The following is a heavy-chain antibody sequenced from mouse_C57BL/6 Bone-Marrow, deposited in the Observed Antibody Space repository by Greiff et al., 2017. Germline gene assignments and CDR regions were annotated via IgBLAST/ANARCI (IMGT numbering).Heavy chain of an antibody. V-gene: IGHV1-76*01. CDR2: IYPGSGNT. J-gene: IGHJ1*03. CDR1: GYTFTDYY. Sequence: QVQLQQSGAELVRPGASVKLSCKASGYTFTDYYINWVKQRPGQGLEWIARIYPGSGNTYYNEKFKSKATLTAEKSSSTAYMQLSSLTSEDSAVYFCARRSYWYFDVWGTGTTVTVSS. CDR3: ARRSYWYFDV.